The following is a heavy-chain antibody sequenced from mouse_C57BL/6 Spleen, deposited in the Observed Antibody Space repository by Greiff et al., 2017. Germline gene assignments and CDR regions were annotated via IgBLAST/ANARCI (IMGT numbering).Heavy chain of an antibody. CDR2: ISGGGGNT. J-gene: IGHJ2*01. V-gene: IGHV5-9*01. CDR3: ARESLPNCDSGRYFDY. Sequence: EVKLMESGGGLVKPGGSLKLSCAASGFTFSSYTMSWVRQTPEKRLEWVATISGGGGNTYYPDSVTGRFTISRDNAKHSLYLQMSSLRSEDTALYYCARESLPNCDSGRYFDYWGQGTTLTVSS. D-gene: IGHD4-1*01. CDR1: GFTFSSYT.